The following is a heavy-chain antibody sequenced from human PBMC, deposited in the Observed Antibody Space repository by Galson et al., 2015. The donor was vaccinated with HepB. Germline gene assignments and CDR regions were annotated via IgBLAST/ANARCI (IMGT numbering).Heavy chain of an antibody. V-gene: IGHV3-23*01. J-gene: IGHJ6*02. Sequence: SLRLSCAASGFTFSSYAMSWVRQAPGKGLEWVSAISGSGGSTYYADSVKGRFTISRDNSKNTLYLQMDSLRAEDTAVYYCAREGYCTNGVCRYGMDVWGQGTTVTVSS. CDR3: AREGYCTNGVCRYGMDV. CDR1: GFTFSSYA. D-gene: IGHD2-8*01. CDR2: ISGSGGST.